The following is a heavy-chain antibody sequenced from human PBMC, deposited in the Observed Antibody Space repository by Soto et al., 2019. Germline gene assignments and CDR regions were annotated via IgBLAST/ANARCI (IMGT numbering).Heavy chain of an antibody. CDR1: GFIVSSKY. CDR2: IQSGGPT. D-gene: IGHD2-15*01. Sequence: GGSLRLSCAASGFIVSSKYMSWVRQAPGKGLEWVSLIQSGGPTYYADSVKGRFTISRDTSENTVHLQMDSLRAEDTAVYYCARDDVLCDGGRCYGVLLDVWGKGTTVTVSS. CDR3: ARDDVLCDGGRCYGVLLDV. V-gene: IGHV3-66*01. J-gene: IGHJ6*04.